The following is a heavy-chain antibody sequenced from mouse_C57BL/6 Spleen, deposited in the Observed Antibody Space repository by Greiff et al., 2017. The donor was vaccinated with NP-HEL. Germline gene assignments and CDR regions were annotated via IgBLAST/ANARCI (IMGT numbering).Heavy chain of an antibody. CDR2: LRNKANGYTT. Sequence: EVQGVESGGGLVQPGGSLSLSCAASGFTFTDYYMSWVRQPPGKALEWLGFLRNKANGYTTEYSASVKGRFTISRDNSQSILYLQMNALRAEDSATYYCARSPLGYFDYWGQGTTLTVSS. CDR1: GFTFTDYY. CDR3: ARSPLGYFDY. J-gene: IGHJ2*01. D-gene: IGHD6-1*01. V-gene: IGHV7-3*01.